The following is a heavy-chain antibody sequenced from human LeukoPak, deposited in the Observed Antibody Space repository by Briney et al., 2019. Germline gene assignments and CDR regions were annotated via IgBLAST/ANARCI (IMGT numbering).Heavy chain of an antibody. CDR2: IYYSGTN. CDR3: ARASLGYCSSTSCFGIIGAFDI. D-gene: IGHD2-2*01. CDR1: GGSISSGDYY. J-gene: IGHJ3*02. V-gene: IGHV4-30-4*08. Sequence: PSQTLSLTCTVSGGSISSGDYYWSCIRQPPGQGLEWIGYIYYSGTNYYNPSLKSRVTISVDTSKNQFSLKLSSVTAADTAVYYCARASLGYCSSTSCFGIIGAFDIWGQGTMVTVSS.